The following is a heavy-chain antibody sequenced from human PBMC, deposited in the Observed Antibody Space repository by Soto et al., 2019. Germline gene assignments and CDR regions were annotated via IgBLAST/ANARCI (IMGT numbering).Heavy chain of an antibody. CDR3: ARDVKRILEWLFWFDP. Sequence: GASVKVSCKASGYTFTSYGISWVQQAPGQGLEWMGWISAYNGNTNYAQKLQGRVTMTTDTSTSTAYMELRSLRSDDTAVYYCARDVKRILEWLFWFDPWGQGTLVTVSS. V-gene: IGHV1-18*01. D-gene: IGHD3-3*01. CDR1: GYTFTSYG. J-gene: IGHJ5*02. CDR2: ISAYNGNT.